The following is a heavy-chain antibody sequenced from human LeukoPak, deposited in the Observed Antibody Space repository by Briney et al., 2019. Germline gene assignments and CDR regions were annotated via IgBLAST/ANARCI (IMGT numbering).Heavy chain of an antibody. Sequence: GGSLRLSCAASGFSFSKSSMLWFRQAPGKGLEWVSSISIGSSAYTYYADSLKGRFTISRDNAKNSVCLQMNSLRPEDTAVYYCASYTLWYGDSWGQGTLVTVSS. D-gene: IGHD3-10*01. V-gene: IGHV3-21*06. J-gene: IGHJ4*02. CDR3: ASYTLWYGDS. CDR1: GFSFSKSS. CDR2: ISIGSSAYT.